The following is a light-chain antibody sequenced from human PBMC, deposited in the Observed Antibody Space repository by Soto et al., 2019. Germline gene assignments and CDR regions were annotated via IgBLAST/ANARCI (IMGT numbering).Light chain of an antibody. CDR1: QSLSSW. V-gene: IGKV1-5*03. Sequence: DIQMTQSPSTLSASVGDRVTITCRASQSLSSWLAWYQQKPGKAPKLLIYKASSLESGVPSRFSGSGSGTEFTLTISSLQPDDFATYYCQQYSTAYRTFGQGTRVEIK. CDR2: KAS. CDR3: QQYSTAYRT. J-gene: IGKJ1*01.